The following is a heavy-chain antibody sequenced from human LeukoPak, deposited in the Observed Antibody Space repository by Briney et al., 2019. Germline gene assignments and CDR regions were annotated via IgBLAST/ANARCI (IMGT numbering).Heavy chain of an antibody. V-gene: IGHV3-48*03. D-gene: IGHD6-13*01. CDR1: GFTFSSYE. Sequence: PGGSQRLSCAASGFTFSSYEMNWVRQAPGKGLEWVSYISSSGSTIYYADSVKGRFTISRDNAKNSLYLQMNSLRAEDTAVYYCARDSAAGIPHNWFDPWGQGTLVTVSS. CDR2: ISSSGSTI. CDR3: ARDSAAGIPHNWFDP. J-gene: IGHJ5*02.